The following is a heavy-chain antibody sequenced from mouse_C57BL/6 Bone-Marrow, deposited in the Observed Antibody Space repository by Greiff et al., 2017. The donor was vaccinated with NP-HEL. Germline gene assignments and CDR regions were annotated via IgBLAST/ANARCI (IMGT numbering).Heavy chain of an antibody. D-gene: IGHD1-1*01. J-gene: IGHJ2*01. Sequence: QVQLQQPGAELVKPGASVKLSCKASGYTFTSYWMHWVKQRPGQGLEWIGMIHPNSGSTNYNEKFKSKATLTVDQSSSTAYMQLSSLTSEDSAVYYCAVGGKKITTVVDFDYWGQGTTLTVSS. CDR2: IHPNSGST. CDR1: GYTFTSYW. CDR3: AVGGKKITTVVDFDY. V-gene: IGHV1-64*01.